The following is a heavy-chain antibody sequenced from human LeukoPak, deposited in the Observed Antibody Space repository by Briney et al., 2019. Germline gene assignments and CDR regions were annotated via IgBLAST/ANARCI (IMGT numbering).Heavy chain of an antibody. J-gene: IGHJ4*02. CDR1: GYTFTDYY. Sequence: GASVKVSCKASGYTFTDYYIHWVRQAPGQGPEWMGRIKPNSGGTNYAQKFQGRVTVTRDTSISTVYMELSRLISDDTAVYYCARETTATLGYWGQGTLVTVSS. CDR2: IKPNSGGT. V-gene: IGHV1-2*06. CDR3: ARETTATLGY. D-gene: IGHD4-17*01.